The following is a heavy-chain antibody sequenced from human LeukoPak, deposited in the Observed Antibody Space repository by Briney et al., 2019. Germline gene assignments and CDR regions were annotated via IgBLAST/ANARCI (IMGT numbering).Heavy chain of an antibody. J-gene: IGHJ4*02. CDR1: GFTFRTYW. CDR3: ARRLASGSYYY. V-gene: IGHV4-34*01. CDR2: INHSGST. Sequence: PGGSLRLSCAASGFTFRTYWMSWIRQPPGKGLEWIGEINHSGSTNYNPSLKSRVTISVDTSKNQFSLKLSSVTAADTAVYYCARRLASGSYYYWGQGTLVTVSS. D-gene: IGHD1-26*01.